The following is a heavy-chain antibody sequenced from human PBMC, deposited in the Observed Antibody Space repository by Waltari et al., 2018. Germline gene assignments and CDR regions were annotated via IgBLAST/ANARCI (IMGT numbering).Heavy chain of an antibody. CDR1: GFPFSRFW. CDR3: ARGSSYYVRFWED. V-gene: IGHV3-7*03. J-gene: IGHJ4*02. D-gene: IGHD3-10*01. Sequence: EVQLVESGGGLVQPGGSLSVSCAASGFPFSRFWMTWVRQAPGKGLEWVANINVDGSEQYYLDSVRGRFTISRDNARNSLYLQMDSLIADDAGVYYCARGSSYYVRFWEDWGQGTLVTVSS. CDR2: INVDGSEQ.